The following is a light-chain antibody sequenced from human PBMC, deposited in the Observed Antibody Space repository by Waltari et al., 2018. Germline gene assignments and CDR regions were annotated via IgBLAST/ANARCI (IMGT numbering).Light chain of an antibody. Sequence: QSALTQPRSVSGSPGQSVTISCTGTSSDVGGYDYVSWYQLHPGKAPKLMIYDVTQRPSGVPARFSGSKSGNTASLTISGLQAEDEADYYCGSYAGSFTLVFGGGTKLTVL. CDR2: DVT. V-gene: IGLV2-11*01. J-gene: IGLJ2*01. CDR3: GSYAGSFTLV. CDR1: SSDVGGYDY.